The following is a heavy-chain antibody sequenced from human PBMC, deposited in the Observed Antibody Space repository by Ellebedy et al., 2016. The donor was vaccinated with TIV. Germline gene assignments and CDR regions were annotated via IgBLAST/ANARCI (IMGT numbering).Heavy chain of an antibody. D-gene: IGHD7-27*01. V-gene: IGHV3-23*01. CDR3: AKDREQGGNWVFDY. CDR1: GFSFSSYA. Sequence: PGGSLRLSCAASGFSFSSYAMSWVRQAPGKGLEWVSTISSTGSRTYYADSVEGRFTISRDNSKNTLYLQMNSLRAEDTAVYYCAKDREQGGNWVFDYWGQGTLVTVSS. J-gene: IGHJ4*02. CDR2: ISSTGSRT.